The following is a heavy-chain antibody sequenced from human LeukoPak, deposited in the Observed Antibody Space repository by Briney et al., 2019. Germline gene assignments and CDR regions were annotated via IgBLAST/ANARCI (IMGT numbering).Heavy chain of an antibody. Sequence: GASVEVSCKASGYTFTSYYMHWVRQAPGQGLEWMGIINPSGGSTSYAQKFQGRVTMTRDTSTSTVYMELSSLRSEDTAVYYCARPEAPYYDILTGYLTPYYYYYGMDVWGQGTTVTVSS. J-gene: IGHJ6*02. V-gene: IGHV1-46*01. CDR1: GYTFTSYY. D-gene: IGHD3-9*01. CDR3: ARPEAPYYDILTGYLTPYYYYYGMDV. CDR2: INPSGGST.